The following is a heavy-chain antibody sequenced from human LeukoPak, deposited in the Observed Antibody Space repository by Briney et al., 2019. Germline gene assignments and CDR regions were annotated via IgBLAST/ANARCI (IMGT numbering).Heavy chain of an antibody. CDR2: IQYDVSSE. CDR1: GFTLSSYG. J-gene: IGHJ4*02. D-gene: IGHD2-2*01. V-gene: IGHV3-30*02. Sequence: PGGSLRLSCAASGFTLSSYGMHWVRQAPGKGLEWVAFIQYDVSSEYYADSVKGRFTVSRDNSRNTLYLQMNSLRAEDTAVYYCAKGTRVVPAALPTTVTTREFDYWGQGTLVTVSS. CDR3: AKGTRVVPAALPTTVTTREFDY.